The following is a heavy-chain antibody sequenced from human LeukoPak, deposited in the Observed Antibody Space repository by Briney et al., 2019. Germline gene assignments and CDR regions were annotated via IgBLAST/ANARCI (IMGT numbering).Heavy chain of an antibody. Sequence: GGSLRLSCAASGFTFSRHSINWVRQAPGKGLEWVANIKQDGSGTTYADSVRGRFTIFRDNAKDSVYLQMNSLRAEDSATYYCVREGFYFFDFWGQGTLVTVSS. CDR3: VREGFYFFDF. CDR2: IKQDGSGT. CDR1: GFTFSRHS. V-gene: IGHV3-7*01. J-gene: IGHJ4*01.